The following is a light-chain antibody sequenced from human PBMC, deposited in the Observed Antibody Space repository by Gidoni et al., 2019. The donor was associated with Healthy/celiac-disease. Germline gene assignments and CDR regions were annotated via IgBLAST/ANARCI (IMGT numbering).Light chain of an antibody. CDR3: QAWDSSTASWV. CDR1: KLGDKY. CDR2: QDS. J-gene: IGLJ3*02. V-gene: IGLV3-1*01. Sequence: SYELTQPPSVSVSPGQTASITCSGDKLGDKYACWYQQQPGQSPVLVIYQDSKRPSGIPERFSGSNSGNTATLTISGTQAMDEADYYCQAWDSSTASWVFGGGTKLTVL.